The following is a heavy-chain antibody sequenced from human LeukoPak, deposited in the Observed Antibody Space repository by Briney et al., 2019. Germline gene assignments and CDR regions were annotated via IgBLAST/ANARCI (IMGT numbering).Heavy chain of an antibody. CDR1: GFTFSDYY. CDR3: AARSVASNPEAY. V-gene: IGHV3-11*01. Sequence: GGSLRLSCAASGFTFSDYYMSWIRQAPGKGLEWVSYISTSATTIYFADSVKGRLTISRDDAKNSLYLQMNSLRAEDTAVYYCAARSVASNPEAYWGQGALVTVSS. D-gene: IGHD5-24*01. CDR2: ISTSATTI. J-gene: IGHJ4*02.